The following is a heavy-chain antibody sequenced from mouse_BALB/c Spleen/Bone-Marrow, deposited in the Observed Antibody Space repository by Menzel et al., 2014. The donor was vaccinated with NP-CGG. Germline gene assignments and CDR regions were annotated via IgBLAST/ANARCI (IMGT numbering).Heavy chain of an antibody. V-gene: IGHV5-4*02. CDR1: GFTFSDYY. J-gene: IGHJ3*01. D-gene: IGHD2-14*01. Sequence: EVHLVESGGGLVKPGGSLKLSCAASGFTFSDYYMYWVRQTPEKRLEWVATISDAGSYTYYPDSVKGRFTIFRDNAKNNLYLQMISLKSEDTAMYYCARDGDYRYAWFAYWGQGTLVTVST. CDR2: ISDAGSYT. CDR3: ARDGDYRYAWFAY.